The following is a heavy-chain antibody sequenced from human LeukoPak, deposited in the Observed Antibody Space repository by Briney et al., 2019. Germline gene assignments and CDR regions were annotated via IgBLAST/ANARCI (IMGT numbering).Heavy chain of an antibody. D-gene: IGHD2-21*02. J-gene: IGHJ4*02. Sequence: GGSLRLSCAASGFTFSSYWMHWVRQAPGKGLVWVSRINTDGSTTSYADSVKGRFTISRDNSKNTLYLQMNSLRAEDTAVYYCARHRSRPYCGGDCYSAVDYWGQGTLVTVSS. V-gene: IGHV3-74*01. CDR3: ARHRSRPYCGGDCYSAVDY. CDR2: INTDGSTT. CDR1: GFTFSSYW.